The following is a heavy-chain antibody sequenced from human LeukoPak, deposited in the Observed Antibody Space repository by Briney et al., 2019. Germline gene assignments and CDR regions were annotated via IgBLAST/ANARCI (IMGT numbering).Heavy chain of an antibody. J-gene: IGHJ4*02. CDR3: AKDSRAYCGGDCYRFDY. Sequence: GGSLRLSCAAPGFTFSSYAMSWVRQAPGKGLEWVSAISGSGGSTYYADSVKGRFTISRDNSKNTLYLQMNSLRAEDTAVYYCAKDSRAYCGGDCYRFDYWGQGTLVTVSS. CDR2: ISGSGGST. D-gene: IGHD2-21*01. CDR1: GFTFSSYA. V-gene: IGHV3-23*01.